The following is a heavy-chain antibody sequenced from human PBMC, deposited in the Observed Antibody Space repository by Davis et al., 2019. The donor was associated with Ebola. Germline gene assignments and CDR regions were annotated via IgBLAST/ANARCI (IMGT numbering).Heavy chain of an antibody. CDR1: GFTFSSYA. Sequence: PGGSLRLSCAASGFTFSSYAMSWVRQAPGKGLEWVSVIYSGGSTYYADSVKGRFTISRDNSKNTLYLQMNSLRAEDTAVYYCASEWSSTRPFDYWGQGTLVTVSS. V-gene: IGHV3-23*03. J-gene: IGHJ4*02. D-gene: IGHD2-2*01. CDR3: ASEWSSTRPFDY. CDR2: IYSGGST.